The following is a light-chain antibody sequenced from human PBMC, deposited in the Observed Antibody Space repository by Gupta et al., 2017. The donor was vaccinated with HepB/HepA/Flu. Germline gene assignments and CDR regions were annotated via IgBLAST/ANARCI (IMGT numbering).Light chain of an antibody. Sequence: DIQMTQSPSSLSASVGDRVTITCQASQDISNYLNWYQQKPGKAPKLLIYDASNLETGVPSRFSGSGSGTDFTFTISRLQPEDIATYYCQQYDNLPSFTFGPGTKVDIK. CDR1: QDISNY. CDR3: QQYDNLPSFT. V-gene: IGKV1-33*01. J-gene: IGKJ3*01. CDR2: DAS.